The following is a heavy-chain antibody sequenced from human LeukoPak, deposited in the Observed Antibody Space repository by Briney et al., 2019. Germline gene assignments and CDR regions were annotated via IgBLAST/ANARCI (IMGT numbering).Heavy chain of an antibody. CDR1: GYTFTSYD. Sequence: ASVKVSCKASGYTFTSYDFNWVRQATGQGLEWMGWMNPNSGNTGYAQKFQGRVTMTRDTSISTAYMELTSLRSEDTAVYYCARHSSGWYQYWYFDLWGRGTLVTVSS. CDR2: MNPNSGNT. V-gene: IGHV1-8*01. J-gene: IGHJ2*01. D-gene: IGHD6-19*01. CDR3: ARHSSGWYQYWYFDL.